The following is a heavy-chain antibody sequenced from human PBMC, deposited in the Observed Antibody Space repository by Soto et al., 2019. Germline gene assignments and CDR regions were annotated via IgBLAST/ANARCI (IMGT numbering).Heavy chain of an antibody. CDR3: AGSRGYSYGFAY. V-gene: IGHV3-53*01. Sequence: GGSLRLSCAVSEFSVRSNYMTWVRQAPGKGLEWVSVIYSGGATYYADSVKGRFTISRDESKNTLYLQINSLRGEDTAVYHCAGSRGYSYGFAYWGQGTLVTVSS. CDR2: IYSGGAT. D-gene: IGHD5-18*01. J-gene: IGHJ4*02. CDR1: EFSVRSNY.